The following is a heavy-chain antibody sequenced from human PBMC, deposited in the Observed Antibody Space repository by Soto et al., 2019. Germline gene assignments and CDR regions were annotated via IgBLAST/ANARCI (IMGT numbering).Heavy chain of an antibody. CDR1: GGSISSGDYY. V-gene: IGHV4-30-4*01. CDR3: ARVVTAIQGFDY. J-gene: IGHJ4*02. D-gene: IGHD2-21*02. CDR2: IYYSGST. Sequence: PSETLSLTCPVSGGSISSGDYYWSWVRQPPGKGLEWIGYIYYSGSTYYNPSLKSRVTISVDTSKNQFSLKLSSVTAADTAVYYCARVVTAIQGFDYWGQGALVTVSS.